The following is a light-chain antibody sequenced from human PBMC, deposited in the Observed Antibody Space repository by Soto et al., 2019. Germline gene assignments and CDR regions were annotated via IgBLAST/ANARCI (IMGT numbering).Light chain of an antibody. J-gene: IGKJ2*01. Sequence: IQMTQSPSSLSASVGDRVTITCRASQSLSSRLTWYQQKPGEAPKLLIYETSSLHSGVPSRFSGSGSETDFTLTINSLQPEDFATYYCQQSFSPPYPFGQGTQLESK. V-gene: IGKV1-39*01. CDR1: QSLSSR. CDR3: QQSFSPPYP. CDR2: ETS.